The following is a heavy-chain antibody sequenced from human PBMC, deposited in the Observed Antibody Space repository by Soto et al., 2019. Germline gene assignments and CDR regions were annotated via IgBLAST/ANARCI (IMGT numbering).Heavy chain of an antibody. CDR2: INRDGSST. J-gene: IGHJ4*02. Sequence: HPGGSLRLTCAASGFTFSNYWMHWVRQAPGKGLVRVSRINRDGSSTSYADSVKGRVTISRGNAKNTLYLQMNSLRAEDTAVYYCTRVREMTTIGFSYWGQGTLVTVSS. V-gene: IGHV3-74*01. D-gene: IGHD4-4*01. CDR3: TRVREMTTIGFSY. CDR1: GFTFSNYW.